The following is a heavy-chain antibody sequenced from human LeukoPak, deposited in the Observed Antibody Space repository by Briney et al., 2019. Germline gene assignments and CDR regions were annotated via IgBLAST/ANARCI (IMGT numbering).Heavy chain of an antibody. J-gene: IGHJ4*02. Sequence: GGSLRLSCAASGFTFSSYGMHWVRQAPGKGLEWVAVIWYDGSNKYYADSVKGRFTISRDNSRNTLYLQMNSLRAEDTAVYYCARDTSSGSYGRGFDYWGQGTLVTVSS. CDR1: GFTFSSYG. V-gene: IGHV3-33*01. D-gene: IGHD1-26*01. CDR2: IWYDGSNK. CDR3: ARDTSSGSYGRGFDY.